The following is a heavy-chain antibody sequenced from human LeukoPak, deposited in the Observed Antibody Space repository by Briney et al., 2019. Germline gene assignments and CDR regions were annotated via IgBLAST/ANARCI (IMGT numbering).Heavy chain of an antibody. CDR3: ARDNDILTGYYPGGYYYMDV. J-gene: IGHJ6*03. D-gene: IGHD3-9*01. CDR1: GYTFTSYY. V-gene: IGHV1-46*01. Sequence: ASVKVSCKASGYTFTSYYMHWVRQAPGQGLEWMGIINPGGGSTSYAQKFQGRVTMTRDMSTSTVYMELSSLRSEDTAVYYCARDNDILTGYYPGGYYYMDVWGKGTTVTVSS. CDR2: INPGGGST.